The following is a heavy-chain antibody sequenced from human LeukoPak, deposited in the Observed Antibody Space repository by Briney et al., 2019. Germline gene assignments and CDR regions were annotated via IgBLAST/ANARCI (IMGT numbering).Heavy chain of an antibody. CDR3: AKSYNGYESKPDY. V-gene: IGHV3-23*01. Sequence: GGSLGLSCAASGFTFSSYAMSWVRQAPGKGLEWVSSISNSGGRTFYTDSVKGRFTISRDNSKITLYLQMNSLRAEDTAVYYCAKSYNGYESKPDYWGQGTLVTVSS. D-gene: IGHD5-12*01. CDR2: ISNSGGRT. J-gene: IGHJ4*02. CDR1: GFTFSSYA.